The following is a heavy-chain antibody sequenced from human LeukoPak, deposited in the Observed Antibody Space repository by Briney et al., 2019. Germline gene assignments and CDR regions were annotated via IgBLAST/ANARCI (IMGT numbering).Heavy chain of an antibody. V-gene: IGHV1-18*01. CDR2: ISPHNGNR. D-gene: IGHD3-10*01. CDR3: ARTGYGSGSDDFDF. CDR1: SYTFTRYG. J-gene: IGHJ4*02. Sequence: ASVKVSCKTSSYTFTRYGVSWVRQAPGQGLEWMGWISPHNGNRDYAQKFKDRVTMTTDTSTNTVYLELRSLRPDDTAMYYCARTGYGSGSDDFDFWGQGTLVTVSS.